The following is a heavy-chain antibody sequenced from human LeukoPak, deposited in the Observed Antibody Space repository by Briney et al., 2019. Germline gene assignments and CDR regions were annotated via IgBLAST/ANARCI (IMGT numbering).Heavy chain of an antibody. CDR2: ISHSGST. J-gene: IGHJ4*02. D-gene: IGHD6-6*01. CDR1: GGSFSGHY. CDR3: ARGGGIAAQDY. Sequence: PSETLSLTCVVYGGSFSGHYWSWIRQPPGRGLEWIGEISHSGSTKYSPSLKSRATISVDTSKNQFSLKLSSVTAADTAVYYCARGGGIAAQDYWGQGTLVTVSS. V-gene: IGHV4-34*01.